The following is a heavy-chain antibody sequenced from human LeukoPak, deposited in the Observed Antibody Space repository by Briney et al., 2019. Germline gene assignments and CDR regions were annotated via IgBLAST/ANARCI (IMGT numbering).Heavy chain of an antibody. D-gene: IGHD3-9*01. CDR2: ISYDGSYQ. V-gene: IGHV3-30*18. J-gene: IGHJ4*02. CDR1: GFTFSSYA. Sequence: GRSLRLSCAASGFTFSSYAVYRVRQAPGKGLEWVALISYDGSYQYSADSVRGRFTISRDNSRNSLYLQMNSLRAEDTAFYYCTKGGFKYFDWSYFDYWGQGTLVTVSS. CDR3: TKGGFKYFDWSYFDY.